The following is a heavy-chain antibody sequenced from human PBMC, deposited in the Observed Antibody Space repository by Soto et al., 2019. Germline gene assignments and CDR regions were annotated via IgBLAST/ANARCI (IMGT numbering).Heavy chain of an antibody. CDR2: IIPILGIA. V-gene: IGHV1-69*08. CDR1: GGTFSSYT. CDR3: ARDSPGIAAAGFGYFQH. D-gene: IGHD6-13*01. Sequence: QVQLVQSGAAVKKPGSSVKVSCKASGGTFSSYTISWVRQAPGQGLEWMGRIIPILGIANYAQKFQGRVTITADKSTSTAYMELSSLRSEDTAVYYCARDSPGIAAAGFGYFQHWGQGTLVTVSS. J-gene: IGHJ1*01.